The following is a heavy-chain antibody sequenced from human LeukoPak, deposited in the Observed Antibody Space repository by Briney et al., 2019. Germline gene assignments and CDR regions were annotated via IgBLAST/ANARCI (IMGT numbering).Heavy chain of an antibody. CDR1: GGSFSGYY. CDR2: INHSGST. V-gene: IGHV4-34*01. D-gene: IGHD3-10*01. Sequence: SSETLSLTCAVYGGSFSGYYWSWIRQPPGKGLEWIGEINHSGSTNYNPSLKSRVTISVDTSKNRFSLKLSSVTAADTAVYYCARLRGETYGSGSSDWFDPWGQGTLVTVSS. CDR3: ARLRGETYGSGSSDWFDP. J-gene: IGHJ5*02.